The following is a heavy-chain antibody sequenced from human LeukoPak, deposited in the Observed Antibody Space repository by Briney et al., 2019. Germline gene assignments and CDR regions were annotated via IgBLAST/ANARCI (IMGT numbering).Heavy chain of an antibody. D-gene: IGHD2-21*02. V-gene: IGHV3-20*04. Sequence: PGGSLRLSCVASTLNIADYGMSWVRQAPGKGLEWVSGIDWSGEATSYSDSVQGRFPISRDNAKNSLYLQMTSLRAEDPAVYYCARDLSATWYSLGYWGQGTLVTVSS. CDR1: TLNIADYG. J-gene: IGHJ4*02. CDR2: IDWSGEAT. CDR3: ARDLSATWYSLGY.